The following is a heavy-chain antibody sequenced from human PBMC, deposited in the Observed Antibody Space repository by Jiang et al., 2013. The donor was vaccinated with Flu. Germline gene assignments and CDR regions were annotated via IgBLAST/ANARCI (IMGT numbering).Heavy chain of an antibody. CDR3: ARPAPYCSSTSCYFDY. CDR2: IYPGDSDT. D-gene: IGHD2-2*01. Sequence: GKGLEWMGIIYPGDSDTRYSPSFQGQVTISADKSISTAYLQWSSLKASDTAMYYCARPAPYCSSTSCYFDYWGQGTLVTVSS. J-gene: IGHJ4*02. V-gene: IGHV5-51*01.